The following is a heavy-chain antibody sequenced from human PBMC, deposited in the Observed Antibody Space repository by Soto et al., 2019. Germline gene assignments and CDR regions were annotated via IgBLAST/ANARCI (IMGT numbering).Heavy chain of an antibody. V-gene: IGHV1-24*01. J-gene: IGHJ5*02. CDR1: GYTLTELS. D-gene: IGHD1-26*01. CDR2: FDPEDGET. Sequence: GASVKVSCKVSGYTLTELSMHWVRQAPGKGLEWMGGFDPEDGETIYAQKFQGRVTMTEDTSTDTAYMELSSLRSEDTAVYYCATAWCYSGSYCNWFDPWGQGTLVTVSS. CDR3: ATAWCYSGSYCNWFDP.